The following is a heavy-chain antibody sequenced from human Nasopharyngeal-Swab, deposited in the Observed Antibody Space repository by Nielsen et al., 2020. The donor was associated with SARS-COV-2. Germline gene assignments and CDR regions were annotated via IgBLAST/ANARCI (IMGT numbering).Heavy chain of an antibody. J-gene: IGHJ4*02. CDR2: IKQDGSEK. CDR3: ARVYSGYDMPAGLDY. Sequence: WIRQPPGKGLEWVANIKQDGSEKYYVDSVKGRFTISRDNAKNSLYLQMNSLRAEDTAVYYCARVYSGYDMPAGLDYWGQGTLVTVSS. V-gene: IGHV3-7*01. D-gene: IGHD5-12*01.